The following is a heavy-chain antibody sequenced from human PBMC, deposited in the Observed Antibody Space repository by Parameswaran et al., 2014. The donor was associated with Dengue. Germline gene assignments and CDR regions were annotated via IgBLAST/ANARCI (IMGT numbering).Heavy chain of an antibody. Sequence: VRQMPGKGLEWIGEINHSGSTNYNPSLKSRVTISVDTSKNQFSLKLSSVTAADTAVYYCARGGYSSNWFDPWGQGTLVTVSS. CDR2: INHSGST. D-gene: IGHD6-13*01. V-gene: IGHV4-34*01. CDR3: ARGGYSSNWFDP. J-gene: IGHJ5*02.